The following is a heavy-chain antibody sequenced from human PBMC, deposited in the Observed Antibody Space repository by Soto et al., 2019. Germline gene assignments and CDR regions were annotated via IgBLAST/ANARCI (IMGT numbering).Heavy chain of an antibody. V-gene: IGHV3-23*01. CDR2: TGGSGSST. J-gene: IGHJ5*01. Sequence: EVHLLESGGGLVQPGGSLRLSCEASGFTFSSYAMTWVRQAPGKGLEWGSATGGSGSSTYYSQSVKGRFTISRDNSKNTLYLQMNLLRPEETALYYCAQSGDGYSSGWYVSWGQGSLVTVSS. CDR1: GFTFSSYA. CDR3: AQSGDGYSSGWYVS. D-gene: IGHD6-19*01.